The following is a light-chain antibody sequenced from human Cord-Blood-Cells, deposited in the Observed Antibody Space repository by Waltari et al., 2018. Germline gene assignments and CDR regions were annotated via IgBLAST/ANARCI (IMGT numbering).Light chain of an antibody. Sequence: DIQMTQSPSSVSASVGDRVTITCRASQGISSWLAWYPQKPGKAPKLLIYAASSLQSGVPSRFGGSGSGTDFTLIISSLQPEDCATYYGQQANSFPLTFGGGTKVEIK. CDR1: QGISSW. V-gene: IGKV1D-12*01. CDR3: QQANSFPLT. J-gene: IGKJ4*01. CDR2: AAS.